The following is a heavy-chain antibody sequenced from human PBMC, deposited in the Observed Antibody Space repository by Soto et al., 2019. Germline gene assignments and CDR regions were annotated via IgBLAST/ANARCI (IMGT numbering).Heavy chain of an antibody. CDR1: GGSISSYY. CDR2: IYYSGST. D-gene: IGHD3-9*01. Sequence: SETLSLTCTVSGGSISSYYWSWIRQPPGKGLEWIGYIYYSGSTNYNPSLKSRVTISADTSKNQFSLKLSSVTAADTAVYYCARGRNDIDHAPVHYGMDVWGQGTTVTVSS. V-gene: IGHV4-59*01. J-gene: IGHJ6*02. CDR3: ARGRNDIDHAPVHYGMDV.